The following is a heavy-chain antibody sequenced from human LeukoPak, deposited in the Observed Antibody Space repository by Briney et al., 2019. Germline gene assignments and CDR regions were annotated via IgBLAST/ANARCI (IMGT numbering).Heavy chain of an antibody. CDR1: GYRFPNYW. CDR3: ARHHPTIVILTGAFDI. Sequence: GESLRISCKGSGYRFPNYWISWVRQIPGQGLEWMGRIDPTDSYTNYSPSFQGHVTVSLDKSISTAYLQWSSLKASDTAMYYCARHHPTIVILTGAFDIWGQGTLVTVSS. J-gene: IGHJ3*02. D-gene: IGHD3-16*01. CDR2: IDPTDSYT. V-gene: IGHV5-10-1*01.